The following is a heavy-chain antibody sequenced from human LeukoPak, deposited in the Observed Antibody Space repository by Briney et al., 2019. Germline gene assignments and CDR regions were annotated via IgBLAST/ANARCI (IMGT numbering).Heavy chain of an antibody. CDR2: ISGSGAST. CDR1: GFTFSNYA. D-gene: IGHD6-25*01. CDR3: ARGQRSDY. Sequence: GGSLRLSCAASGFTFSNYAMSWVRQAPGKGLEWVSTISGSGASTYYADSAKGRFTISRDNSENTLYLQMNSLRAEDTAVYYCARGQRSDYRGQGTLVTVSS. V-gene: IGHV3-23*01. J-gene: IGHJ4*02.